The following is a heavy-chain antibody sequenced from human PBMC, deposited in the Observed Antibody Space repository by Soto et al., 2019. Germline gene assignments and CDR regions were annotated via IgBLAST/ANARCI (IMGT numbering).Heavy chain of an antibody. CDR1: GFTFSSFSFSTHS. D-gene: IGHD1-1*01. CDR3: ARTGTTWYFDY. CDR2: ISSSGSDI. V-gene: IGHV3-21*06. Sequence: EVQLVESGGGLVKPGGSLRLSCAASGFTFSSFSFSTHSMNWVRQAPGKGLEWVSSISSSGSDIFYAGSVKGRFTISRDNAKSLLYLQMNSLRAEDTAVYYCARTGTTWYFDYWGQGSLVTVSS. J-gene: IGHJ4*02.